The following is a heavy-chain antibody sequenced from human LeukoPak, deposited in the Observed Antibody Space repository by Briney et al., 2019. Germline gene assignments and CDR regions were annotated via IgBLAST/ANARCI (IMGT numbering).Heavy chain of an antibody. CDR3: ARALWRRYCSSTSCPRSASDY. V-gene: IGHV4-34*01. Sequence: SETLSLTCDVYGGSFSGYYWSWIRQPPGKGLEWIGEINHSGSTNYYPSLKSRVTISVDTSKNQFSLKLSSVTAADTAVYYWARALWRRYCSSTSCPRSASDYWGQGTLVTVSS. D-gene: IGHD2-2*01. J-gene: IGHJ4*02. CDR1: GGSFSGYY. CDR2: INHSGST.